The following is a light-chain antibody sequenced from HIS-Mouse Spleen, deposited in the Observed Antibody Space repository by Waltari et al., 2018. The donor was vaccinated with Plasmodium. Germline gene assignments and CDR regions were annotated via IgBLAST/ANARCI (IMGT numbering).Light chain of an antibody. CDR1: SSDVGSYNL. V-gene: IGLV2-23*03. Sequence: TQPASVSGSPGQSITISCTGTSSDVGSYNLVSWYQQHPGKAPKLMIYEGSKRPSGVSNRFSGSKSGNMASLTISGLQAEDEADYYCCSYAGSSTFVFGGGTKLTVL. CDR3: CSYAGSSTFV. CDR2: EGS. J-gene: IGLJ3*02.